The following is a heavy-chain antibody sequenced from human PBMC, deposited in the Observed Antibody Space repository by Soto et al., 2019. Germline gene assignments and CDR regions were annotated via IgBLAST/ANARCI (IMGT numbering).Heavy chain of an antibody. CDR3: ARVLCFDILTTFYYYLDF. CDR1: GYNFKTYS. V-gene: IGHV1-3*01. CDR2: INADNGDT. J-gene: IGHJ4*02. Sequence: GASVKVSCKASGYNFKTYSLHWVRQAPGQRFEWLGWINADNGDTQYSQRFHDRLAITRDTSATTAYMELSSLTSGDTAVYYCARVLCFDILTTFYYYLDFCGQGTRVTVSS. D-gene: IGHD3-9*01.